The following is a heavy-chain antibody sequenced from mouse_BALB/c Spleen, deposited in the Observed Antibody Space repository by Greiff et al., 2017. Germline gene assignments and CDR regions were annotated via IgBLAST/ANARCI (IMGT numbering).Heavy chain of an antibody. J-gene: IGHJ4*01. CDR2: ISYSGST. CDR1: GYSITSDYA. V-gene: IGHV3-2*02. CDR3: ARWQGYYGYRDYAMDY. D-gene: IGHD2-2*01. Sequence: EVQLVESGPGLVKPSQSLSLTCTVTGYSITSDYAWNWIRQFPGNKLEWMGYISYSGSTSYNPSLKSRISITRDTSKNQFFLQLNSVTTEDTATYYCARWQGYYGYRDYAMDYWGQGTSVTVSS.